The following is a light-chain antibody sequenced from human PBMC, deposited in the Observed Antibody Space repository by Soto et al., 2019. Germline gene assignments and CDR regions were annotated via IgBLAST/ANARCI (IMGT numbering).Light chain of an antibody. J-gene: IGKJ4*01. V-gene: IGKV1-27*01. CDR1: QGISNY. Sequence: DSQMTQSPSSLSASVGDRVTITCRASQGISNYLAWDQQKPGKVPNLLIYAASTLQSGVPSRFSGSGSGTDFTLTISSLQPEDVATYYCQKYNSAPPFTFGGGTKVEIK. CDR2: AAS. CDR3: QKYNSAPPFT.